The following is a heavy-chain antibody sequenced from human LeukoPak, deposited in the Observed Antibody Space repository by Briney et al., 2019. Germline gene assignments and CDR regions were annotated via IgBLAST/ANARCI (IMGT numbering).Heavy chain of an antibody. CDR2: ISSSGSTI. D-gene: IGHD1-26*01. CDR3: ARALRELLAFDI. V-gene: IGHV3-48*03. J-gene: IGHJ3*02. Sequence: GGSLRLSCAASGFTFSSYEMNWVRQAPGKGLEWVSYISSSGSTIYYADSVKGRFTISRDNAKNSLYLQMNSLRAEDTAVYYCARALRELLAFDIWGQGTMVTVSS. CDR1: GFTFSSYE.